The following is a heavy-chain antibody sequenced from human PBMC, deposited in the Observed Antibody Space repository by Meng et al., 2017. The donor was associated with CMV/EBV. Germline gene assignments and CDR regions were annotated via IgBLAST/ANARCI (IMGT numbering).Heavy chain of an antibody. CDR2: INSDGSST. V-gene: IGHV3-74*01. D-gene: IGHD2-21*01. CDR1: GFTFSSYW. CDR3: ARDALYCGGDCYSDY. J-gene: IGHJ4*02. Sequence: ETLSLTCAASGFTFSSYWMHWVRQAPGKGLVWVSRINSDGSSTSYADSVKGRFTISRDNAKNTLYLQMNSLRAEDTAVYYCARDALYCGGDCYSDYWGQGTLVTVSS.